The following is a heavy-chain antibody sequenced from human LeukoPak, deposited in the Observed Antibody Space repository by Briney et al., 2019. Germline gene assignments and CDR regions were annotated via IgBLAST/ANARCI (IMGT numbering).Heavy chain of an antibody. CDR3: ARDGYSSSWYGTNWFDP. Sequence: PGGSLRLSCAASGFTFSSYSMNWVRQAPGKGLEWVSSISSSSSYIYYADSVKGRFTISRDNAKNSLYLQMNSLRAEDTAVYYCARDGYSSSWYGTNWFDPWGQGTLVTVSS. CDR1: GFTFSSYS. D-gene: IGHD6-13*01. V-gene: IGHV3-21*01. CDR2: ISSSSSYI. J-gene: IGHJ5*02.